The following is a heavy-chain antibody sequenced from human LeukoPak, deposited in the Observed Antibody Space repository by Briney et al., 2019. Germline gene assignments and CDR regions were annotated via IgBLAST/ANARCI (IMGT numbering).Heavy chain of an antibody. V-gene: IGHV3-74*01. CDR3: ATVFEH. CDR2: INEDGSGT. Sequence: GGSLRLSCAVSGFTLNSNWIHWVRQAPGQGLVWVSRINEDGSGTSYADSVKGRFAISKDDAKNTVYLQMNSLRAEDTAVYYCATVFEHWGQGTLVTVSS. J-gene: IGHJ4*02. CDR1: GFTLNSNW.